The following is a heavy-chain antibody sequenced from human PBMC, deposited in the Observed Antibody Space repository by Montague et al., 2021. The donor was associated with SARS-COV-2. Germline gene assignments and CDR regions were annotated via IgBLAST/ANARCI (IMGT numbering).Heavy chain of an antibody. D-gene: IGHD4-11*01. CDR3: ARVVTYAFDV. CDR2: IYSDVST. V-gene: IGHV3-66*01. J-gene: IGHJ3*01. CDR1: GFTVSSNY. Sequence: SRRLSCAASGFTVSSNYMSWVRQAPGEGLEWVSVIYSDVSTYYADSVKGRFTISRDNSKNTLYLQMNSLRAEDTAVYYCARVVTYAFDVWGQGTMVTVSS.